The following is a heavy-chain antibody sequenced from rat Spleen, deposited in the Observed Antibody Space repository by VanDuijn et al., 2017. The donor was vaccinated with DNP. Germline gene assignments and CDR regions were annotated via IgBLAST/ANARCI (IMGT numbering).Heavy chain of an antibody. CDR1: GYSITSNY. V-gene: IGHV3-1*01. Sequence: EVQLQESGPGLVKPSQSLSLTCSVTGYSITSNYWGWIRKFPGNKMEYIGHISYSGSTNYNPSLRSRISISRDTSKNQFFLQLNSVTPEDTATYYCARHPTHSYFDYWGQGVMVTVSS. CDR2: ISYSGST. J-gene: IGHJ2*01. CDR3: ARHPTHSYFDY. D-gene: IGHD1-1*01.